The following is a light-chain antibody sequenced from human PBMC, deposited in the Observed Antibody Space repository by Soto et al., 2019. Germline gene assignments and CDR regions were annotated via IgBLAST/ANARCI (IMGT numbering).Light chain of an antibody. V-gene: IGKV1-5*03. J-gene: IGKJ2*01. CDR3: QQYNPYSST. Sequence: DIQMTQSPSTLSASVGDRVTITCRASQSISSWLAWFQQKPGKAPKLLIYKESSLQSGVPSRFSGSESGTEFNLTISSLQPDDFATYYCQQYNPYSSTFGQGTKLEIK. CDR2: KES. CDR1: QSISSW.